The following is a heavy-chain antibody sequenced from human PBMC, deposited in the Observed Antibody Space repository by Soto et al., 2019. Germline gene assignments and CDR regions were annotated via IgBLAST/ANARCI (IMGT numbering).Heavy chain of an antibody. CDR1: GFTFSSYA. J-gene: IGHJ6*02. Sequence: QVQLVESGGGVVQPGRSLRLSCAASGFTFSSYAMHWVRQAPGKGLEGVAVISNDGSNKYYADSVKGRFTISRDNSKNTLYLQMNSLRAEDTAVYYCAREIRNTYYYGSGSYTYYYGMDVWGQGTTVTVSS. CDR3: AREIRNTYYYGSGSYTYYYGMDV. D-gene: IGHD3-10*01. CDR2: ISNDGSNK. V-gene: IGHV3-30-3*01.